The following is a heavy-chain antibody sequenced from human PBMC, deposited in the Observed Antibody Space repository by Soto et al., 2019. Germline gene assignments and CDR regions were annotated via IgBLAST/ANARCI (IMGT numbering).Heavy chain of an antibody. CDR1: GFTFSTSG. J-gene: IGHJ3*01. CDR3: AKDPSPVVVVASAFDF. Sequence: EVQLLESGGGLVQPGESLRLSCAASGFTFSTSGMTWVRQAPGKGLEWVSGISGRGSATYYADSVKGRFTISRDDSKNTLYLRMNSLRVEDTALYYCAKDPSPVVVVASAFDFWGQGTMVTVSS. D-gene: IGHD2-15*01. V-gene: IGHV3-23*01. CDR2: ISGRGSAT.